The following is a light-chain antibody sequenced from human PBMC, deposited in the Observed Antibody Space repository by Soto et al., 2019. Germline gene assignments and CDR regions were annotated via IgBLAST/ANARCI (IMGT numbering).Light chain of an antibody. Sequence: EIVLTQSPATLSLSPGERATLSCRASQSVSGYLAWYQQKPGQAPRLLMYDASNRATGIPARFSGSGSGTDFTLTSSSLEPEDVAVYYCQQRSNWPSTFGGGTKVEIK. V-gene: IGKV3-11*01. CDR3: QQRSNWPST. J-gene: IGKJ4*01. CDR1: QSVSGY. CDR2: DAS.